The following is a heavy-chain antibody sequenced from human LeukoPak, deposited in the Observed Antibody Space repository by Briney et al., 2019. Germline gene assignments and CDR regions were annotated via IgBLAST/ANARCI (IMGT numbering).Heavy chain of an antibody. CDR1: GFTFSSYA. V-gene: IGHV3-7*01. CDR2: MKGDASLI. J-gene: IGHJ4*02. D-gene: IGHD2-8*02. Sequence: GGSLGLSCAASGFTFSSYAMSWVRQAPGRGLQWVASMKGDASLIYYVDSVKGRFTISRDNARNSLYMQMNSLRVEDTAVYYCARLFGGVTTFDYWGQGALVTVSS. CDR3: ARLFGGVTTFDY.